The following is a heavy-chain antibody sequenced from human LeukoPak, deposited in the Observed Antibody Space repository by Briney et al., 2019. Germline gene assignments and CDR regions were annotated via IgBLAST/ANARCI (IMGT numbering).Heavy chain of an antibody. CDR1: GYTFTSYA. J-gene: IGHJ4*02. CDR2: INAGNGNT. CDR3: ARYYYDTTDPGGFDY. D-gene: IGHD3-22*01. V-gene: IGHV1-3*01. Sequence: ASVKVSCKASGYTFTSYAMHWVRQAPGQRLEWMGWINAGNGNTKYSQKFQGRVTITRDTSASTAYMELSSLRSEDTSVYYCARYYYDTTDPGGFDYWGQGTLVTVSS.